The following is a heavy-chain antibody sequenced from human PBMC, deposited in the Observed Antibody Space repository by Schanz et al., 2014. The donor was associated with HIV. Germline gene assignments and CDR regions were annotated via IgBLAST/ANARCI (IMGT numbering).Heavy chain of an antibody. CDR3: ARGYCGADCSHFYYYGTDV. D-gene: IGHD2-21*02. J-gene: IGHJ6*02. CDR1: GYTFISYG. Sequence: QVQLVQSGTEVKKPGASVKVSCKASGYTFISYGISWVRQAPGQGLEWMGWMNPNSGNTGYAQKFQGRVTMTRNTSISTAYMELSSLRSEDTAVYYCARGYCGADCSHFYYYGTDVWGQGTTVTVSS. CDR2: MNPNSGNT. V-gene: IGHV1-8*02.